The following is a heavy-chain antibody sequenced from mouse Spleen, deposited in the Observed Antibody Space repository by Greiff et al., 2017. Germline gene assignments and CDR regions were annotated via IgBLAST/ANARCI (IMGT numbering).Heavy chain of an antibody. CDR1: GYSITSDYA. J-gene: IGHJ2*01. Sequence: EVQLQESGPGLVKPSQSLSLTCTVTGYSITSDYAWNWIRQFPGNKLEWMGYISYSGSTSYNPSLKSRISITRDTSKNQFFLQLNSVTTEDTATYYCARDPFDYWGQGTTLTVSS. CDR3: ARDPFDY. V-gene: IGHV3-2*02. CDR2: ISYSGST.